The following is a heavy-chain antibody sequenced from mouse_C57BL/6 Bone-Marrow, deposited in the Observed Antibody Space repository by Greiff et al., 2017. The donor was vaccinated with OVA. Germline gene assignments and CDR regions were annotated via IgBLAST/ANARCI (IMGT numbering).Heavy chain of an antibody. CDR1: GFTFSSYA. V-gene: IGHV5-4*03. CDR2: ISDGGSYT. J-gene: IGHJ4*01. CDR3: ARRWLLMDY. Sequence: VQVVESGGGLVKPGGSLKLSCAASGFTFSSYAMSWVRQTPEKRLEWVATISDGGSYTYYPDKVKGRFTISRDNAKNNLYLQMSHLKAEDTAMYYCARRWLLMDYWGQGTSVTVSS. D-gene: IGHD2-3*01.